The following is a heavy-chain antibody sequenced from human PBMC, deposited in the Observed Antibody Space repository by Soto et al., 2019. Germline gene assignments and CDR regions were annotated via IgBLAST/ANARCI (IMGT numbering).Heavy chain of an antibody. Sequence: GASVKIYCTAFGYTFNGYYIPGVRKATGQGLEWMGWINPNSGGTNYAQKFQGRVTMTRDTSISTAYMELSRLRSDDTAVYYCARGDYYDSSGLIDYWGQGTLVTVSS. V-gene: IGHV1-2*02. J-gene: IGHJ4*02. D-gene: IGHD3-22*01. CDR2: INPNSGGT. CDR3: ARGDYYDSSGLIDY. CDR1: GYTFNGYY.